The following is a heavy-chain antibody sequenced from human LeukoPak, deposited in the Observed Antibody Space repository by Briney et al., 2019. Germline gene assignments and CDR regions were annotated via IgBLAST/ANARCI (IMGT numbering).Heavy chain of an antibody. V-gene: IGHV4-39*07. CDR1: GGSISSSSYY. Sequence: SETLSLTCTVSGGSISSSSYYWGWIRQPPGKGLEWIGSIYYSGSTYYNPSLKSRVTISVDTSKNQFSLELSSVTAADTAVYYCARYSSYDSSGYYFSWFDPWGQGTLVTVSS. CDR3: ARYSSYDSSGYYFSWFDP. J-gene: IGHJ5*02. CDR2: IYYSGST. D-gene: IGHD3-22*01.